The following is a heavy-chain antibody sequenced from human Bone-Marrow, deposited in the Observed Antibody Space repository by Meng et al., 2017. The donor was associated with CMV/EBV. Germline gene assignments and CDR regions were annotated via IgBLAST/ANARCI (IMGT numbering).Heavy chain of an antibody. V-gene: IGHV4-61*01. Sequence: SETLSLTCTVSGASVDTGSYYWSWIRQPPGKGLEWIGYIYYSGSTNYNPSLKSRVTISVDTSKNQFSLKLSSVTAADTAVYYWARVGVDTAMGHFDYWGQGTLVTV. CDR2: IYYSGST. CDR3: ARVGVDTAMGHFDY. D-gene: IGHD5-18*01. CDR1: GASVDTGSYY. J-gene: IGHJ4*02.